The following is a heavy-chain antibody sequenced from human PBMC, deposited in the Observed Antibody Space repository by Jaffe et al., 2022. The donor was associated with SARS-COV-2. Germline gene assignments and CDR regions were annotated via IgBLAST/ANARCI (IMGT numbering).Heavy chain of an antibody. CDR2: ISGSGGRT. J-gene: IGHJ5*02. Sequence: EVQLVESGGGLVQPGGSLRLSCAASGFTFSTYDMSWVRQAPGKGLEWVSGISGSGGRTYYADSVKGRFTISRDNSKNTLYLQMNSLRAEDTAVYHCAKTELRWAGWFDPWGQGTLVTVSS. D-gene: IGHD1-26*01. CDR3: AKTELRWAGWFDP. CDR1: GFTFSTYD. V-gene: IGHV3-23*04.